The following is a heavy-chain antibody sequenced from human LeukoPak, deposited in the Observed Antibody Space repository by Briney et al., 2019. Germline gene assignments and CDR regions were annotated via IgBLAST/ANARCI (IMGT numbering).Heavy chain of an antibody. V-gene: IGHV1-69*16. D-gene: IGHD2-2*01. CDR2: LSPILGTA. J-gene: IGHJ4*02. CDR3: ARSSVGPLLYLFDY. CDR1: GGTFRIYT. Sequence: SVKVSCKASGGTFRIYTINWVRQAPGQGLEWMGGLSPILGTANYAQKFQGRVTITTDESTSTAYMELSSLTSEDTAIYYCARSSVGPLLYLFDYWGQGTLVTVSS.